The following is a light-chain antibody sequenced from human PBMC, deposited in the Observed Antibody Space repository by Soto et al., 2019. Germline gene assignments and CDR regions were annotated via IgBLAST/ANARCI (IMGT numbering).Light chain of an antibody. Sequence: QSALTQPASVSGSPGESITISCTGTSSDVGTYNLVTWYQQHPGRVPKLILYEGNKRPPGVSSRFSASKSGNTASLTISGLQAEDEADYFCCSYAPSRTLLFGGGTPLTVL. V-gene: IGLV2-23*01. J-gene: IGLJ2*01. CDR3: CSYAPSRTLL. CDR2: EGN. CDR1: SSDVGTYNL.